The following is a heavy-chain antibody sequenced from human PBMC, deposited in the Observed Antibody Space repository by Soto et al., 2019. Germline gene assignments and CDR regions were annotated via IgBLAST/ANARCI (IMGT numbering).Heavy chain of an antibody. CDR2: IFHSGIT. D-gene: IGHD2-15*01. CDR3: ARHGGKFFDY. CDR1: VGSVSSSNW. Sequence: QVQLQESGPGLVQPSGTLSLTCAVSVGSVSSSNWWTWVRQPAGEGLEWIGQIFHSGITSYNPSLKSRITISLDKSKNHLSLTLISVTAADTAVYYCARHGGKFFDYWGHGTLVTVSS. J-gene: IGHJ4*01. V-gene: IGHV4-4*02.